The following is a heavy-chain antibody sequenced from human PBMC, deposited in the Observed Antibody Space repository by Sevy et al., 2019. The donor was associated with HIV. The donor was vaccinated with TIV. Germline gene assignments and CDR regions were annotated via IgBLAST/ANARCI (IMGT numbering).Heavy chain of an antibody. CDR2: ISEGGKNT. J-gene: IGHJ4*02. V-gene: IGHV3-23*01. D-gene: IGHD6-13*01. Sequence: GGCLRLSCTASGFTFSSHDMVWVRQAPGKGLEWVSGISEGGKNTYYADSVRGRFTISIDDSKITVYLQMNSLRADDTALYYCAREREADDSSWDFDFWGQGTLVTVSS. CDR1: GFTFSSHD. CDR3: AREREADDSSWDFDF.